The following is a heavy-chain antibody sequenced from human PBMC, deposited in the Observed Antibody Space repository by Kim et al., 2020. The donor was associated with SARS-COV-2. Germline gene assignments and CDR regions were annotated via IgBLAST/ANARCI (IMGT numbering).Heavy chain of an antibody. J-gene: IGHJ4*02. V-gene: IGHV4-39*01. CDR3: VFYLGVQRSIDY. D-gene: IGHD6-25*01. CDR1: GCSISSSSYY. CDR2: IYYSGST. Sequence: SETLSLTCTVSGCSISSSSYYWGWIRQPPGKGLEWIGSIYYSGSTYSNPSLKSRVTISVDTSKNQFSLKLSSVTAADTAVYYCVFYLGVQRSIDYWGQGTLVTVSS.